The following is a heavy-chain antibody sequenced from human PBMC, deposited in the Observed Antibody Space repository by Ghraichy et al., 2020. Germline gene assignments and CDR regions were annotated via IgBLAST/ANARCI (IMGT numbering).Heavy chain of an antibody. J-gene: IGHJ3*02. CDR1: GFTFSSYS. D-gene: IGHD1-26*01. CDR3: ARGAYYSGSYPDVSNDAFDI. V-gene: IGHV3-21*01. CDR2: ISSSSSYI. Sequence: GGSLRLSCAASGFTFSSYSMNWVRQAPGKGLEWVSSISSSSSYIYYADSVKGRFTISRDNAKNSLYLQMNSLRAEDTAVYYCARGAYYSGSYPDVSNDAFDIWGQGTMVTVSS.